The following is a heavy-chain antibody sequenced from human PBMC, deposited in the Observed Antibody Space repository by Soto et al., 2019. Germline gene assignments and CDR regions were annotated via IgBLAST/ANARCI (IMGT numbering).Heavy chain of an antibody. J-gene: IGHJ4*02. Sequence: GGSLRLSCAASGFTFSSYAMSWVRQAPGKGLEWVSAISGSGGSTYYADSVKGRFTISRDNSKNTLYLQMNSLRAEDTAVYHCAKAPYDILTGYNYWGQGTLVTVSS. D-gene: IGHD3-9*01. CDR2: ISGSGGST. CDR3: AKAPYDILTGYNY. V-gene: IGHV3-23*01. CDR1: GFTFSSYA.